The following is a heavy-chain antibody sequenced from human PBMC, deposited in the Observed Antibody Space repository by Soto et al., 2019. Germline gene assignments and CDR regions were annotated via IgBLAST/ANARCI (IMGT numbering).Heavy chain of an antibody. V-gene: IGHV3-30-3*01. D-gene: IGHD3-3*01. CDR1: GFTFSSYA. CDR2: ISYDGSNK. J-gene: IGHJ5*02. Sequence: LRLSCAASGFTFSSYAMHWVRQAPGKGLEWVAVISYDGSNKYYADSVKGRFTISRDNSKNTLYLQMNSLRAEDTAVYYCARDKIHDFWSGDNWFDPWGQGTLVTVS. CDR3: ARDKIHDFWSGDNWFDP.